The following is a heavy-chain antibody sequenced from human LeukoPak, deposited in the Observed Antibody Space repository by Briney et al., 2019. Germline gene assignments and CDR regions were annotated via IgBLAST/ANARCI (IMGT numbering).Heavy chain of an antibody. CDR1: GGSFGGYY. V-gene: IGHV4-34*01. CDR3: ARGLGYCSGGSCYPLDY. D-gene: IGHD2-15*01. J-gene: IGHJ4*02. Sequence: SETLSLTCAVYGGSFGGYYWSWIRQPPGKGLEWIGEINHSGSTNYNPSLKSRVTISVDTSKNQFSLKLSSVTAADTAVYYCARGLGYCSGGSCYPLDYWGRGTLVTVSS. CDR2: INHSGST.